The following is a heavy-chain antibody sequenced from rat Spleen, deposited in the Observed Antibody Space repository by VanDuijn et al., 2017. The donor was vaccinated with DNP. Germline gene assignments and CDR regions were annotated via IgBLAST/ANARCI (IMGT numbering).Heavy chain of an antibody. CDR2: ISYDGGDI. Sequence: EVQLVESGGGLVQPGRSLKLSCAASGFTFSDYYMAWVRQAPTKGLEWVASISYDGGDIHYRDSAKGRFTISRDNAKSSLYLQMNNLQTEDTALYYCTRGPPFDYWGQGVMVTVSS. J-gene: IGHJ2*01. CDR1: GFTFSDYY. CDR3: TRGPPFDY. D-gene: IGHD4-3*01. V-gene: IGHV5-20*01.